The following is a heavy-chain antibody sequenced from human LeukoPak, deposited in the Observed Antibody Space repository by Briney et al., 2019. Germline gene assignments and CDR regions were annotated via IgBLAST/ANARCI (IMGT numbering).Heavy chain of an antibody. Sequence: GGSLRLSCAASGFTFSNYAMHWGRQAPGKGLEYVSAISSNGGGTFYADSVKGRFTISRDNSKNTLYLHMGSLRADDMALYYCARRGYNYGYDYWGQGTLVTVSS. CDR1: GFTFSNYA. CDR3: ARRGYNYGYDY. J-gene: IGHJ4*02. D-gene: IGHD5-18*01. V-gene: IGHV3-64*02. CDR2: ISSNGGGT.